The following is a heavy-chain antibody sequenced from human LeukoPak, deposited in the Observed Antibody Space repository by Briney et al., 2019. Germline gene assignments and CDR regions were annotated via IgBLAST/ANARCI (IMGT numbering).Heavy chain of an antibody. CDR1: GFTFSSYG. D-gene: IGHD3-10*01. J-gene: IGHJ4*02. Sequence: PGGSLRLSCAASGFTFSSYGMHWVRQAPGKGLEWVAFIRYDGNNKYYADSVKGRFTISRDNPKNTLYLQMNSLRAEDTAVYYCAKVRSYYGSGSFWGQGTLVTVSS. CDR3: AKVRSYYGSGSF. V-gene: IGHV3-30*02. CDR2: IRYDGNNK.